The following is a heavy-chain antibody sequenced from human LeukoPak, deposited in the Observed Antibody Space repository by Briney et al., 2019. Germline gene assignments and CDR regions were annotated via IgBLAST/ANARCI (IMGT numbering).Heavy chain of an antibody. Sequence: PSETLSLTCTVSGVSISSHYWSWIRQPPGKGLEWIAYMFDSERTKGNPSLNSRITLSADTSKNQFSLRLSSVTAADTAVYYCATIKRGSIYGYFDFWGQGILVTVSS. CDR1: GVSISSHY. J-gene: IGHJ4*02. CDR2: MFDSERT. V-gene: IGHV4-59*11. CDR3: ATIKRGSIYGYFDF. D-gene: IGHD5-18*01.